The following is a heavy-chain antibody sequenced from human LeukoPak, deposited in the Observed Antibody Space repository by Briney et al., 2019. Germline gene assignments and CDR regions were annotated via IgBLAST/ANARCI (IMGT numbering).Heavy chain of an antibody. CDR3: ARGERYDSSGYYYRADYYYYMDV. CDR2: INHSGST. CDR1: GGSFSGYY. J-gene: IGHJ6*03. V-gene: IGHV4-34*01. D-gene: IGHD3-22*01. Sequence: SETLPLTCAVYGGSFSGYYWSWIRQPPGKGLEWIGEINHSGSTNYNPSLKSRVTISVDTSKNQFSLKLSSVTAADTAVYYCARGERYDSSGYYYRADYYYYMDVWGKGTTVTVSS.